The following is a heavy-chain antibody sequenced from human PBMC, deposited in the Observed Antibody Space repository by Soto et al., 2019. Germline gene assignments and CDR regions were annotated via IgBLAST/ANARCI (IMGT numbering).Heavy chain of an antibody. Sequence: SETLSLTCAVYGGSFSGYYWSWIRQPPGKGLEWIGEINHSGSTNYNPSLKSRVTISVDTSKNQFSLKLSSVTAADTAVYYCARGVYCSGGSCHYINWFDPWGQGTLVTVSS. CDR2: INHSGST. CDR1: GGSFSGYY. CDR3: ARGVYCSGGSCHYINWFDP. J-gene: IGHJ5*02. D-gene: IGHD2-15*01. V-gene: IGHV4-34*01.